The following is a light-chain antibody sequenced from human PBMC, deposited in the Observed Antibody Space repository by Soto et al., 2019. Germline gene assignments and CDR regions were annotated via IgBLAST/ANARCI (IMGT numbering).Light chain of an antibody. V-gene: IGKV2-28*01. CDR1: QSLLQSNGYNY. Sequence: ESMITQSPGSLPVTPGGXASIACRSSQSLLQSNGYNYLYWYLQKPGQSPQLLISLGSNRASGVPDRFSGSGSGTDCTLKISRVEAEDFGVYYCMHALHTPLTLCGGTKV. CDR2: LGS. CDR3: MHALHTPLT. J-gene: IGKJ4*01.